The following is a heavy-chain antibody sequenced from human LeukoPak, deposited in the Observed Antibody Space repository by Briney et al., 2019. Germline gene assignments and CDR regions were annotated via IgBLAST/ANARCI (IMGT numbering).Heavy chain of an antibody. J-gene: IGHJ5*02. D-gene: IGHD4-17*01. CDR3: AKRNYGLFDP. CDR2: IIPILGIA. V-gene: IGHV1-69*04. Sequence: ASVEVSCKASGGTFSSYAISWVRQAPGQGLEWMGRIIPILGIANYAQKFQGRVTITADKSTSTAYMELSSLRSEDTAVYYCAKRNYGLFDPWGQGTLVTVSS. CDR1: GGTFSSYA.